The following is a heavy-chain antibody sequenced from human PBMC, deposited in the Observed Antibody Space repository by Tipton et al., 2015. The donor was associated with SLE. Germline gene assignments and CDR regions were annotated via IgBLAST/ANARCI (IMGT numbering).Heavy chain of an antibody. Sequence: TLSLTCTVSGGSMRSYYWSWIRQPPGKGLEWIAYIYYSGITNYNPSLKSRVTISVDTSKNQFSLSLSSVTAADTAVYYCARHKGSITIFGVIIIRWFDPWGQGTLVTVSS. D-gene: IGHD3-3*01. J-gene: IGHJ5*02. CDR2: IYYSGIT. CDR1: GGSMRSYY. V-gene: IGHV4-59*01. CDR3: ARHKGSITIFGVIIIRWFDP.